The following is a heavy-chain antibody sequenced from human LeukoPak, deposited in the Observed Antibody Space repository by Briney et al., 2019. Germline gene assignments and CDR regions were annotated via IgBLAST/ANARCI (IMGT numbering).Heavy chain of an antibody. CDR2: IYYSGST. CDR3: ATAMIVVAVFDY. CDR1: GGSISSSSYY. D-gene: IGHD3-22*01. V-gene: IGHV4-39*01. Sequence: SASLSLTCTVSGGSISSSSYYWGWIRQPPGKGLEWIGRIYYSGSTYYNPSLKTRVTISVDTSTNQFSLKLSSVTAADTAVYYCATAMIVVAVFDYWGHGTLVTVSS. J-gene: IGHJ4*01.